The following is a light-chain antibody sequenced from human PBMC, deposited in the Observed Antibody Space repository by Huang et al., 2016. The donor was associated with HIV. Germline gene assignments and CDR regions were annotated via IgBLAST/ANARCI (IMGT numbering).Light chain of an antibody. V-gene: IGKV4-1*01. CDR3: HQYYRSPWT. J-gene: IGKJ1*01. CDR2: GAS. CDR1: QTVLYSSNNKNY. Sequence: DIVMTQSPDSLAVSLGERATINCKSSQTVLYSSNNKNYLAWYQQKPGQHPKQLIYGASTRESGVADRFSGGGSGTDFTLTIGSLQAADVAVYYCHQYYRSPWTFGQGTKVEIK.